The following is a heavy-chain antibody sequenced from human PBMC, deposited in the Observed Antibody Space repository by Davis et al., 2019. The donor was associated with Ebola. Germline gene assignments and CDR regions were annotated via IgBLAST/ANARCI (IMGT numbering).Heavy chain of an antibody. Sequence: GESLKISCAASGFTFSSYAMSWVRQAPGKGLEWVSAISGSGGSTYYADSVKGRFTISKDNSKNTLYLQMNSLRAEDTAVYYCAKLTAAGTYYYYYGMDVWGQGTTVTVSS. J-gene: IGHJ6*02. V-gene: IGHV3-23*01. D-gene: IGHD6-13*01. CDR1: GFTFSSYA. CDR2: ISGSGGST. CDR3: AKLTAAGTYYYYYGMDV.